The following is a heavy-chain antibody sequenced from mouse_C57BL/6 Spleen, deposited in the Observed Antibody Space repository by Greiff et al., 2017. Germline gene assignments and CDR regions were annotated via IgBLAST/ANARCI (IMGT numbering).Heavy chain of an antibody. Sequence: EVKLVESGGDLVKPGGSLKLSCAASGFTFSSYGMSWVRQTPDKRLEWVATISSGGSYTYSPDSVKGRFTISRDNSKNTQYLQMSSLKSEDTAMXYCASHLLYGNYYAMDYWGQGTSVTVSS. CDR2: ISSGGSYT. CDR1: GFTFSSYG. J-gene: IGHJ4*01. D-gene: IGHD2-1*01. CDR3: ASHLLYGNYYAMDY. V-gene: IGHV5-6*02.